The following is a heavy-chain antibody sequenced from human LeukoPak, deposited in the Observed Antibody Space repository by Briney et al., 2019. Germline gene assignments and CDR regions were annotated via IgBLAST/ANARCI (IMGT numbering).Heavy chain of an antibody. CDR2: ISAYNGNT. CDR3: AKGGYDILTGYDSPSDY. D-gene: IGHD3-9*01. J-gene: IGHJ4*02. Sequence: GASVKVSCKASGYTFTSYGISWVRQAPGQGLEWMGWISAYNGNTNYAQKLQGRVTMTTDTSTSTAYMELRSLRPDDTAVYYCAKGGYDILTGYDSPSDYWGQGTLVTVSS. V-gene: IGHV1-18*04. CDR1: GYTFTSYG.